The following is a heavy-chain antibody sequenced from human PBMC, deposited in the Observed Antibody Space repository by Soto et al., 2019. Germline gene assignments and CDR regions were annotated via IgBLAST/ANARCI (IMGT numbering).Heavy chain of an antibody. Sequence: EVQLVESGGDLVKPGGSLRLSCAASGFTFSHVWMTWVRQAPGKGLEWVGRIKRKSDGETTDYAAPVKGRFTIPRDDSKNTLYLQMNSLKTDDTAVYCCAADRYCSSNTCPGAFDIWGQGTMVSVSA. CDR3: AADRYCSSNTCPGAFDI. CDR1: GFTFSHVW. CDR2: IKRKSDGETT. J-gene: IGHJ3*02. V-gene: IGHV3-15*01. D-gene: IGHD2-2*01.